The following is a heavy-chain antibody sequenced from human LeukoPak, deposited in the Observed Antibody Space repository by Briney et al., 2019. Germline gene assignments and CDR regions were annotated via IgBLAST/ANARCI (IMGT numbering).Heavy chain of an antibody. CDR3: ARARHYYDSSGQTYYYYMDV. J-gene: IGHJ6*03. D-gene: IGHD3-22*01. V-gene: IGHV4-4*07. Sequence: SETLPLTCTVYGGPISCYHWSRIPWTTGKGLEWIGRIYSCGSTNYNPSLKSRVTMSIDTSSNQFSLKLSSVTAADTAVYYCARARHYYDSSGQTYYYYMDVWGKGTTVTVS. CDR1: GGPISCYH. CDR2: IYSCGST.